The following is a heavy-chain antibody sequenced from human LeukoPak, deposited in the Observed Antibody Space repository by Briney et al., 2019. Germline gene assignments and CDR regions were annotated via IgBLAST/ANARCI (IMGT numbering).Heavy chain of an antibody. J-gene: IGHJ4*02. V-gene: IGHV3-15*01. CDR3: TTVDGSAIYWDY. Sequence: GGSLRLSCAAPGFPFSTAWMSWVRQAPGKGLEWVGRIKSKTDGGTTDYAAPVKGRFTISRDDSKNTLYLQMNSLKTEDTAVYYCTTVDGSAIYWDYWGQGTLVTVSS. CDR2: IKSKTDGGTT. CDR1: GFPFSTAW. D-gene: IGHD3-22*01.